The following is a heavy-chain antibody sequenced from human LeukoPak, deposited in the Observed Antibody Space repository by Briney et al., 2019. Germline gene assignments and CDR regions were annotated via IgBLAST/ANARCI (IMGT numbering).Heavy chain of an antibody. V-gene: IGHV1-2*02. J-gene: IGHJ4*02. D-gene: IGHD2-21*02. Sequence: ASVKVSCKASGYTFTGYYMHWMRQAPGQGLEWMGWINPNSGGTNYVQKFQGRVTMTRDTSISTAYLQWSSLKASDTAMYYCARLVIVTAISYYFDYWGQGTLVTVSS. CDR3: ARLVIVTAISYYFDY. CDR1: GYTFTGYY. CDR2: INPNSGGT.